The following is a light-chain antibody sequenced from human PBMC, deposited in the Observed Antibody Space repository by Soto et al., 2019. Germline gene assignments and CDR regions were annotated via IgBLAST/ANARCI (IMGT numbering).Light chain of an antibody. Sequence: EIVLTQSPGTLSLSPGERATLSCRASQSVSSSYLAWYQQKPGQAPRLLIYGASSRATGIPDRFSGSGSGTDFTLTISRLELEDFAVYYCQHYGSSGTVGQGTKVDIK. CDR3: QHYGSSGT. V-gene: IGKV3-20*01. J-gene: IGKJ1*01. CDR2: GAS. CDR1: QSVSSSY.